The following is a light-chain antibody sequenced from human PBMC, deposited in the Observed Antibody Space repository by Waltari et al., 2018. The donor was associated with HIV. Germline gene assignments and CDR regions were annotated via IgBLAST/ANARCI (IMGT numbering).Light chain of an antibody. Sequence: QLVLTQSPSASASLGASVKLPCTLSSGQSSYAIAWHQKQAEKGPRYLMKVNSDGSHNKGDGIPDRFSGSSSGAERYLTISSLQSEDEADYYCQTWATGIQVFGGGTKLTVL. J-gene: IGLJ3*02. V-gene: IGLV4-69*01. CDR1: SGQSSYA. CDR2: VNSDGSH. CDR3: QTWATGIQV.